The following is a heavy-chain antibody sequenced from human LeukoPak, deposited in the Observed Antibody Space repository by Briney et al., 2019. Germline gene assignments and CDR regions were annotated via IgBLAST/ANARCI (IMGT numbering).Heavy chain of an antibody. D-gene: IGHD5/OR15-5a*01. Sequence: GGSLRLSCAASGFTFSRFWMHWVRQAPGKGLVWVSRINSDGRGTVYADSVRGRFTISRDNSKDTLYLQMNSLRAEDTAMYYCARDVSYRMDVWGQGTAVTVSS. CDR2: INSDGRGT. J-gene: IGHJ6*02. CDR1: GFTFSRFW. CDR3: ARDVSYRMDV. V-gene: IGHV3-74*01.